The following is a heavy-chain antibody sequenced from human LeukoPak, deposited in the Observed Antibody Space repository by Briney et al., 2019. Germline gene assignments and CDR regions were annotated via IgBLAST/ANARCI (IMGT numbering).Heavy chain of an antibody. Sequence: GGSLRLSCAASGFTFSSYEMNWVRQAPGKGLEWVSVIYSGGSTYYADSVKGRFTISRDNSKNTLYLQMNSLRAEDTAVYYCAREGPKEDYWGQGTLVTVSS. CDR3: AREGPKEDY. CDR1: GFTFSSYE. CDR2: IYSGGST. J-gene: IGHJ4*02. V-gene: IGHV3-53*01.